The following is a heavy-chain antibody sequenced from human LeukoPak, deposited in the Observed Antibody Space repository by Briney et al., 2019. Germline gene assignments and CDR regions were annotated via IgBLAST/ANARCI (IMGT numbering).Heavy chain of an antibody. J-gene: IGHJ4*02. CDR3: ARHTSSIAAAGNIYFDY. D-gene: IGHD6-13*01. Sequence: GESLKISCKGSGYSSTSYWIGWVRQMPGRGLEWMGIIYPGDSDTRYSPSFQGQVTISADKSISTAYLQWSSLKASDTAMYYCARHTSSIAAAGNIYFDYWGQGTLVTVSS. CDR1: GYSSTSYW. CDR2: IYPGDSDT. V-gene: IGHV5-51*01.